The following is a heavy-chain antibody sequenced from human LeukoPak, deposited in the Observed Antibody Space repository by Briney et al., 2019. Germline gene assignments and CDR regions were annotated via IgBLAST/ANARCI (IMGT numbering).Heavy chain of an antibody. CDR1: GGSISSSSYY. D-gene: IGHD3-3*01. J-gene: IGHJ5*02. CDR2: IYYSGST. CDR3: AAHKGGVYSYYDFWSGFAYNWFDP. Sequence: PSETLSLTCTVSGGSISSSSYYWGWIRQPPGKGLEWIGSIYYSGSTYYNPSLKSRVTISVDTSKNQFSLKLSSVTAADTAVYYCAAHKGGVYSYYDFWSGFAYNWFDPWGQGTLVTVSS. V-gene: IGHV4-39*01.